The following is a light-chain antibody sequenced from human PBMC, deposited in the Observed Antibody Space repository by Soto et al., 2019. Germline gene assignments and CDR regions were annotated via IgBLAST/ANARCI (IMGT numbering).Light chain of an antibody. CDR3: SSYTSSSTLYV. CDR1: SSDVGGYNY. J-gene: IGLJ1*01. V-gene: IGLV2-14*01. Sequence: SALSQPASVSGSPGLLITIACTGTSSDVGGYNYVSWYQQHPGKAPKLMIYDVSNRPSGVSNRFSGSKSGNTASLTISRLQAEDEADYYCSSYTSSSTLYVFGTGTKVTVL. CDR2: DVS.